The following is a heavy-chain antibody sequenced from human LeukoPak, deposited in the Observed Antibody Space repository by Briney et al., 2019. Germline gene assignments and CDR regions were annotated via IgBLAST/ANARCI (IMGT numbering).Heavy chain of an antibody. CDR3: ARTITVIERYFDF. V-gene: IGHV4-39*01. Sequence: SETLSLTCTVSGGSISSTIYYWGWIRQPPGKGLEWIGSIDYSGSTYYNPSLKSRVTISVDTSKNQFPLNLSSVTAADTAVYYCARTITVIERYFDFWGQGTLVTVSS. J-gene: IGHJ4*02. D-gene: IGHD3-22*01. CDR2: IDYSGST. CDR1: GGSISSTIYY.